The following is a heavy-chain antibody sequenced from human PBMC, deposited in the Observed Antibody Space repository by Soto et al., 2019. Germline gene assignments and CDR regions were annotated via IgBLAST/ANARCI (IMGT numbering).Heavy chain of an antibody. J-gene: IGHJ6*02. CDR1: GGSFSGYY. D-gene: IGHD2-15*01. Sequence: PSETLSLTCAVYGGSFSGYYWSWIRQPPGKGLEWIGEINHSGSTNYNPSLKSRVTISVDTSKNQFSLKLSSVTAADTAVYYCARSIGVVVAATPEQDVWGQGTTVNVSS. V-gene: IGHV4-34*01. CDR3: ARSIGVVVAATPEQDV. CDR2: INHSGST.